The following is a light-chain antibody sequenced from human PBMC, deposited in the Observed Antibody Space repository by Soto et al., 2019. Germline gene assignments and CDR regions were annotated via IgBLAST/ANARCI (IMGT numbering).Light chain of an antibody. V-gene: IGLV2-14*01. J-gene: IGLJ1*01. CDR2: EVS. CDR1: TSDVGGYNF. Sequence: QSALTQPASVSGSPGQSITISCTGTTSDVGGYNFVSWYQQHPGKAPKLIIYEVSNRPSGVSNRFSGSKSGNTASLTISGLQQEDEADYYCNSHTRRSPLDVFGTGTKVTV. CDR3: NSHTRRSPLDV.